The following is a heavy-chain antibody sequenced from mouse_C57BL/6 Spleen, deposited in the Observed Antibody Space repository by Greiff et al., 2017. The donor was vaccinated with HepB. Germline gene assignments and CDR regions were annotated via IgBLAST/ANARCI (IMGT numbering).Heavy chain of an antibody. D-gene: IGHD1-1*01. CDR1: GFNIKDDY. V-gene: IGHV14-4*01. Sequence: EVQLQQSGAELVRPGASVKLSCTASGFNIKDDYMHWVKQRPEQGLEWIGWIDPENGDTEYASKFQGKATITADTSSNTAYLQLSSLTSEDPAVYYWTTPSTAVGAAMDYWGQGTSVTVSS. J-gene: IGHJ4*01. CDR2: IDPENGDT. CDR3: TTPSTAVGAAMDY.